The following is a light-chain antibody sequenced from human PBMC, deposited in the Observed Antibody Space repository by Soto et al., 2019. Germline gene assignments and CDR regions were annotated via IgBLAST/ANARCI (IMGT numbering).Light chain of an antibody. CDR2: DSS. V-gene: IGKV3-11*01. Sequence: EIVLTQSPATLSLSPGERATLSCRASQSVINFLAWYQEKPGQAPRLLISDSSNRATGIPARFSGSGSGTDFTLAISGLEPDDFALYFCQQRADWPITFGPGTKVDIK. CDR1: QSVINF. CDR3: QQRADWPIT. J-gene: IGKJ3*01.